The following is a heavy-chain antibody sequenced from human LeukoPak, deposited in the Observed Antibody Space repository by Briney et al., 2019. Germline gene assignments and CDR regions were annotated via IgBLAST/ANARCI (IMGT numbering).Heavy chain of an antibody. Sequence: GGSLRLSCAASGFTFSSYGMHWVRQAPGKGLEWVAVISYDGSNKYYADSVKGRFTISRDNSKNTLYLQMNSLRAEDTAVYYCARTLVVVMYYGMDVWGQGTTVTVSS. V-gene: IGHV3-30*03. J-gene: IGHJ6*02. D-gene: IGHD3-22*01. CDR3: ARTLVVVMYYGMDV. CDR2: ISYDGSNK. CDR1: GFTFSSYG.